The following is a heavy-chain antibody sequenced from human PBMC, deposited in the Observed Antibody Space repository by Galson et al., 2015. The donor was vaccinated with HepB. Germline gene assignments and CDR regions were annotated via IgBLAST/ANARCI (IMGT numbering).Heavy chain of an antibody. CDR3: VILTGYRGY. CDR2: LSSSAVHK. CDR1: GFTLFEYY. J-gene: IGHJ4*02. Sequence: SLRLSCAASGFTLFEYYMTWVRQPPGKGLEWVSHLSSSAVHKNYAASVKGRFTISRDDPKKSLYLDMNRLRVDDTAVYYRVILTGYRGYWGQGVLVTVSS. V-gene: IGHV3-11*06. D-gene: IGHD3-9*01.